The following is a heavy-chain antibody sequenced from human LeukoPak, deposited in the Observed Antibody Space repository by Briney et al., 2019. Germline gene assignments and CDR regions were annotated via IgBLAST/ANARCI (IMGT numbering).Heavy chain of an antibody. J-gene: IGHJ4*02. CDR2: IYYYSGKK. CDR3: ARHFRQVAESDY. V-gene: IGHV4-39*01. D-gene: IGHD5-12*01. CDR1: GGSLSAIDYY. Sequence: SETLSLTCTVSGGSLSAIDYYWGWIRQPPGKGMEWIGTIYYYSGKKYYSPSLRSRVTISTDTSKNQISLNLSSVTAADTGVYYCARHFRQVAESDYWGQGTLVTVPS.